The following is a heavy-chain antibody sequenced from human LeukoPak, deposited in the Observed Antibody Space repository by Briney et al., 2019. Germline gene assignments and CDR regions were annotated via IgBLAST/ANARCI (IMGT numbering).Heavy chain of an antibody. V-gene: IGHV1-18*01. D-gene: IGHD3-22*01. CDR3: ARTYYYDSSGYTAFDY. CDR1: GYTFTSYG. J-gene: IGHJ4*02. CDR2: ISAYNGNT. Sequence: ASVKVSCKASGYTFTSYGISWVRQAPGQGLEWMGWISAYNGNTNYVQKLQGRVTMTTDTSTSTAYMELRSLRSDDTAVYYCARTYYYDSSGYTAFDYWGQGTLVTVSS.